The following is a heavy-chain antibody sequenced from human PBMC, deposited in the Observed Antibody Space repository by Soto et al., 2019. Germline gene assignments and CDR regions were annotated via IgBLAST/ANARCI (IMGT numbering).Heavy chain of an antibody. J-gene: IGHJ4*02. CDR2: IYHSGST. D-gene: IGHD2-21*02. CDR3: ARVNVTLDL. V-gene: IGHV4-4*02. CDR1: GGSISSSNW. Sequence: LRRPLSLTCAVSGGSISSSNWWSWVRQSPGMGLEWIGEIYHSGSTNYSPSLKSRVTISLDKSKNQFSLKLTSVTAADTAVYYCARVNVTLDLWGLGTLVTVSS.